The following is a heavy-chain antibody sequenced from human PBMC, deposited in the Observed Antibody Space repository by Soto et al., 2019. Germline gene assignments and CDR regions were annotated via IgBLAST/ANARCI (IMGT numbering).Heavy chain of an antibody. CDR1: GYTFTSYD. Sequence: QVQLVQSGAEVKKPGASVKVSCKASGYTFTSYDISWVRQATGQGLEWMGWMNPNSGNTGYAQKFQGRVNMTRNTSISTAYMEVSSLRSEDTAVYYCATQVTMVRGGQYWGPGTLVTVSS. J-gene: IGHJ1*01. V-gene: IGHV1-8*01. D-gene: IGHD3-10*01. CDR3: ATQVTMVRGGQY. CDR2: MNPNSGNT.